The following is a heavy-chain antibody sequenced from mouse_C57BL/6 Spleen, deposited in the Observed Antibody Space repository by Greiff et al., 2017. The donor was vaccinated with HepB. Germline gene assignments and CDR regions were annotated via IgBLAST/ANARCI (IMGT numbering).Heavy chain of an antibody. CDR1: GFTFSSYA. J-gene: IGHJ2*01. V-gene: IGHV5-4*01. CDR2: ISDGGSYT. CDR3: ARAGSPFDY. Sequence: EVQLVESGGGLVKPGGSLKLSCAASGFTFSSYAMSWVRQTPEKRLEWVATISDGGSYTYYPDNVKGRFTISRDNAKNNLYLQMSHLKSEDTAMYYCARAGSPFDYWGQGTTLTVSS.